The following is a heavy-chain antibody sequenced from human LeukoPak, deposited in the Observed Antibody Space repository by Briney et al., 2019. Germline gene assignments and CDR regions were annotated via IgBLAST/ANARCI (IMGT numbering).Heavy chain of an antibody. Sequence: PGGSLRLSCAASGFTFSDHYMDWVRQAPGKGLEWVSRIRNKANSYITEYAASVKGRFAISRDDSKNSVFLQLNSLRAEDTAVYYCAKETIKKEMASYFDYWGQGTLVTVSS. J-gene: IGHJ4*02. V-gene: IGHV3-72*01. CDR2: IRNKANSYIT. CDR1: GFTFSDHY. CDR3: AKETIKKEMASYFDY. D-gene: IGHD5-24*01.